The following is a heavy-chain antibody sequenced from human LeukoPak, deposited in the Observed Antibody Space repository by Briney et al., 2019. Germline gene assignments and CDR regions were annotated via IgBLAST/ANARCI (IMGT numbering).Heavy chain of an antibody. V-gene: IGHV4-34*01. Sequence: SETLSLTCAVYGGSFSDHYWTWIRQPPGKGLEWIGEINHSGSTNYNPSLKSRVTISIDTSKNQFSLNLSSVTAADTAVYYCARWVATMVTLYYFDYWGQGILVTVSS. CDR1: GGSFSDHY. D-gene: IGHD5-24*01. CDR3: ARWVATMVTLYYFDY. CDR2: INHSGST. J-gene: IGHJ4*02.